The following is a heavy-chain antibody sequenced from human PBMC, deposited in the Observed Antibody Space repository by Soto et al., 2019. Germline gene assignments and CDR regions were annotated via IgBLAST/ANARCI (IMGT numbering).Heavy chain of an antibody. CDR3: ARSGYYYDSSGYNY. D-gene: IGHD3-22*01. Sequence: SLTCAVSGYSISSGYYWGWIRQPPGKGLEWIGSIYHSGSTYYNPSLKSRVTISVDTSKNQFSLKLSSVTAADTAVYYCARSGYYYDSSGYNYWGQGTLVTVSS. CDR1: GYSISSGYY. V-gene: IGHV4-38-2*01. J-gene: IGHJ4*02. CDR2: IYHSGST.